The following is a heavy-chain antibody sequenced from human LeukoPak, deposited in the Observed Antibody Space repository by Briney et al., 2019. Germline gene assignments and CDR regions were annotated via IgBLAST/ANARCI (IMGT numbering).Heavy chain of an antibody. V-gene: IGHV4-34*01. D-gene: IGHD3-10*01. CDR1: GGSFSGYY. CDR3: ALGGESFDY. CDR2: INHSGST. Sequence: PSETLSLTCAVYGGSFSGYYWSWIRQPPGKGLEWIGEINHSGSTNHNPSLKSRVTISVDTSKNQFSLKLSSVTAADTAVYYCALGGESFDYWGQGTLVTVSS. J-gene: IGHJ4*02.